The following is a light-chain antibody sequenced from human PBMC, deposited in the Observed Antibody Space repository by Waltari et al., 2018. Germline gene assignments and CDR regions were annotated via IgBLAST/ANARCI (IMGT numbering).Light chain of an antibody. Sequence: EIVLTQSPGTLSLSPGERATLSCRASQSVSSSYLAWYQQKPAQAPRLLIYGASSRATGIPDRFSGSGSGTDFTLTISRLEPEDFAVYYCQQYGSSPPGVTFGPGTKVDIK. J-gene: IGKJ3*01. V-gene: IGKV3-20*01. CDR2: GAS. CDR3: QQYGSSPPGVT. CDR1: QSVSSSY.